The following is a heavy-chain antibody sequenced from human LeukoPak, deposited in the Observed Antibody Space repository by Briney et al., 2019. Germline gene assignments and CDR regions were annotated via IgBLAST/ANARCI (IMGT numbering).Heavy chain of an antibody. D-gene: IGHD3-10*01. J-gene: IGHJ6*03. CDR1: GFTFSDYY. CDR2: ISSSGSTI. V-gene: IGHV3-11*01. CDR3: ARAVPMVRGVVSAADYMDV. Sequence: GGSLRLSCAASGFTFSDYYMSWIRQAPGKGLEWVSYISSSGSTIYYADSVKGRFTISRDNAKNSLYLQMNSPRAEDTAVYYCARAVPMVRGVVSAADYMDVWGKGTTVTISS.